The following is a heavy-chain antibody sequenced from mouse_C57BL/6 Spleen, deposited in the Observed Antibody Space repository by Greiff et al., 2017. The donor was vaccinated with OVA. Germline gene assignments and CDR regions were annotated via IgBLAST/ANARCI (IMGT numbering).Heavy chain of an antibody. CDR3: AREVDYGSHYFDY. J-gene: IGHJ2*01. Sequence: EVQLQQSGPGLVKPSQSLSLTCSVTGYSITSGYYWNWIRQFPGNKLEWMGYISYDGSNNYNPSLKNRISITRDTSKNQFFLKLNSVTTEDTATYYCAREVDYGSHYFDYWGQGTTLTVSS. V-gene: IGHV3-6*01. CDR2: ISYDGSN. D-gene: IGHD1-1*01. CDR1: GYSITSGYY.